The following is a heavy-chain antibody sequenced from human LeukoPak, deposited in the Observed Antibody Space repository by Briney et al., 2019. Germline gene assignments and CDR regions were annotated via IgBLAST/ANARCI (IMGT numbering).Heavy chain of an antibody. CDR3: ARDEAGRANSWFGPDY. D-gene: IGHD3-10*01. Sequence: GGSLRLSCAASGFTFSTYWMSWVRQAPGKGLEWVANIKQDGSEKYYVDSVKGRFTISKDNAKNSLFLQMNSLRAEDTAVYYCARDEAGRANSWFGPDYWGQGTLVTVSS. V-gene: IGHV3-7*05. J-gene: IGHJ4*02. CDR2: IKQDGSEK. CDR1: GFTFSTYW.